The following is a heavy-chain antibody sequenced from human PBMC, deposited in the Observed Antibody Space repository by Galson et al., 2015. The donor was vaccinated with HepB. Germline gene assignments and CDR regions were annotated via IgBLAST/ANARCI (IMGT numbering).Heavy chain of an antibody. J-gene: IGHJ6*02. CDR2: TIYSGAYK. D-gene: IGHD2-8*01. CDR3: AKDTNGYGLDV. V-gene: IGHV3-30*18. Sequence: SLRLSCAASGFTFSNYDMHWVRQAPGKGLEWVASTIYSGAYKYYADSVRGRFTISRDNSKSTLFLQMNSLRVEDTALYYCAKDTNGYGLDVWGQGTTVTVSS. CDR1: GFTFSNYD.